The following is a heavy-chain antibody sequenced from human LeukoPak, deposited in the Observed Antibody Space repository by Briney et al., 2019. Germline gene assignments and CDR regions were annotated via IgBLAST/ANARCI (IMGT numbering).Heavy chain of an antibody. CDR2: IYYTGST. J-gene: IGHJ4*02. V-gene: IGHV4-39*01. D-gene: IGHD5-18*01. CDR1: GGSTSSSSYY. Sequence: SETLSHTCTVSGGSTSSSSYYWSWVRQPPGKGLEWIGSIYYTGSTYYNPSLKSRVTISLDTSKNQFSLKLISVTAADTAVYYCARHRKVDTAGDYWGQGTLVTVSS. CDR3: ARHRKVDTAGDY.